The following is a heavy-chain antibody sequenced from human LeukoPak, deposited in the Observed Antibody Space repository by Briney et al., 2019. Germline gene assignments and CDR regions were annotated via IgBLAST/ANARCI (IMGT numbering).Heavy chain of an antibody. J-gene: IGHJ3*01. D-gene: IGHD3-9*01. CDR1: GYTFTSYG. V-gene: IGHV1-18*01. Sequence: GASVKVSCKASGYTFTSYGISWVRQAPGQGLEWMGWISAYNGNTNYAQKLQGRVTMTTDTSTSTAYMELRSLRSDDTAVYYGARGPNILTGYYILDWGQGTMVTVSS. CDR3: ARGPNILTGYYILD. CDR2: ISAYNGNT.